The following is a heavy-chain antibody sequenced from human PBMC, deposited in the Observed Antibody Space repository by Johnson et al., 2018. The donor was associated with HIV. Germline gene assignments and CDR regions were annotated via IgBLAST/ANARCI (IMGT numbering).Heavy chain of an antibody. D-gene: IGHD7-27*01. V-gene: IGHV3-30*03. CDR1: GFTFSSYG. J-gene: IGHJ3*02. CDR2: ISYDGSNK. Sequence: QVLLVESWGGVVQPGRSLRLSCAASGFTFSSYGMHWVRQAPGKGLEWVAVISYDGSNKYYADSVKGRFAISRDNSKNTLDLQMNSLRAEDTAVYYCASDWGSRHAFDIWGQGTMVTVSS. CDR3: ASDWGSRHAFDI.